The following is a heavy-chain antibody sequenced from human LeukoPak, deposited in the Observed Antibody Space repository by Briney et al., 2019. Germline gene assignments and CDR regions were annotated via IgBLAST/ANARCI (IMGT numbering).Heavy chain of an antibody. J-gene: IGHJ3*02. CDR2: IYHSGST. Sequence: PSETLSLTCAVSGYSISSGYYWGWIRQPPGKGLEWIGSIYHSGSTYYNPSLKSRVTISVDTSKNQFSLKLSSVTAADTAVYYCARPISWARGAFDIWGQGTRDTVSS. CDR3: ARPISWARGAFDI. D-gene: IGHD1-26*01. V-gene: IGHV4-38-2*01. CDR1: GYSISSGYY.